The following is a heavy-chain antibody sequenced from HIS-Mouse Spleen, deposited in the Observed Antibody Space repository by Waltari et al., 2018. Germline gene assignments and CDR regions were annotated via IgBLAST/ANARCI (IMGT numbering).Heavy chain of an antibody. D-gene: IGHD3-10*01. J-gene: IGHJ4*02. CDR2: IYSGGST. CDR3: ARHYYYGSGSYYFDY. V-gene: IGHV3-53*02. CDR1: GFTVSSNY. Sequence: EVQLVETGGGLIQPGGSLRLSCAASGFTVSSNYMSLVRQAPGKGLEWVSVIYSGGSTYYADSVKGRFTISRDNSKNTLYLQMNSLRAEDTAVYYCARHYYYGSGSYYFDYWGQGTLVTVSS.